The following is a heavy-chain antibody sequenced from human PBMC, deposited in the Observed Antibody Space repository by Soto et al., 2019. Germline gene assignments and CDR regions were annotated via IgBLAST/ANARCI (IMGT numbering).Heavy chain of an antibody. CDR3: AKGPQLVLAPNFDY. Sequence: QVQLVESGGGVVQPGRSLILSCAASGFTFSSYGMHWVRQAPGKGLERVAFISYDGSNKYYADSVKGRFTISRDNSKNTLYLQMKSLRSVDTAEYYCAKGPQLVLAPNFDYWVQGTLVTVAS. V-gene: IGHV3-30*18. CDR2: ISYDGSNK. CDR1: GFTFSSYG. J-gene: IGHJ4*02. D-gene: IGHD6-13*01.